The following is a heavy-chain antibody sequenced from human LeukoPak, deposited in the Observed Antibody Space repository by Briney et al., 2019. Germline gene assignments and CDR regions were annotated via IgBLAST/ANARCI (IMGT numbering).Heavy chain of an antibody. D-gene: IGHD2-15*01. CDR3: ARGQSWWSNPFDY. J-gene: IGHJ4*02. CDR2: IYYSGST. Sequence: SETLSLTCTVSGGSISSYYWSWIRQPPGKGLEWIGYIYYSGSTNYNPSLKSRVTISVDTSKNQFSLKLSSVTAADTAVYYCARGQSWWSNPFDYWGQGTLVTVSS. V-gene: IGHV4-59*01. CDR1: GGSISSYY.